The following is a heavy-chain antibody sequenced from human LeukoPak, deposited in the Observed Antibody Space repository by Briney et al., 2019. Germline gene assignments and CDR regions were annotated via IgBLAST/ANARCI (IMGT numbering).Heavy chain of an antibody. D-gene: IGHD5-18*01. CDR3: AREPTDTAMAPVDY. V-gene: IGHV1-46*01. CDR1: GYTFTSYY. Sequence: ASVKVSCKASGYTFTSYYMHWVRQAPGQGLEWMGIINPSGGSTSYAQKFQGRVTMARDMSTSTVYMELSSLRSEGTAVYYCAREPTDTAMAPVDYWGQGTLVTVSS. CDR2: INPSGGST. J-gene: IGHJ4*02.